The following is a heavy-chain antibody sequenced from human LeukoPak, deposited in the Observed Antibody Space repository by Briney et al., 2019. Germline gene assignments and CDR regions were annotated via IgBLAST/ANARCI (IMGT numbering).Heavy chain of an antibody. CDR2: IYHSGST. CDR3: ASLPSNTVTHDY. V-gene: IGHV4-38-2*01. D-gene: IGHD4-11*01. J-gene: IGHJ4*02. CDR1: GYSISSSYY. Sequence: SETLSLTCAVSGYSISSSYYWGWIRQPPGKGLEWIGTIYHSGSTHYNPSLKSRVTLSVDTSKNQFSLKLRSVTTADTAVYYCASLPSNTVTHDYWGQGTLVTVSS.